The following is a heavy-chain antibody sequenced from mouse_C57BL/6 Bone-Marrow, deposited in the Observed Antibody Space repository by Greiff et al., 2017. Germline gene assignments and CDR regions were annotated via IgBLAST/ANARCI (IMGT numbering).Heavy chain of an antibody. CDR1: GFTFSSYA. J-gene: IGHJ3*01. D-gene: IGHD1-1*01. V-gene: IGHV5-9-1*02. CDR3: TRDRIYYYGSAWFAY. CDR2: ISSGGDYI. Sequence: DVKLQESGEGLVKPGGSLKLSCAASGFTFSSYAMSWVRQTPEKRLEWVAYISSGGDYIYYADTVKGRFTISRDNARNTLYLQMSSLKSEDTAMYYCTRDRIYYYGSAWFAYWGQGTLVTVSA.